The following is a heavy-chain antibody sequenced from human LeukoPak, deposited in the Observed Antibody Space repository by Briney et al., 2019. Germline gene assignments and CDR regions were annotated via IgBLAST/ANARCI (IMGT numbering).Heavy chain of an antibody. J-gene: IGHJ5*02. V-gene: IGHV1-69*06. CDR1: GYTFTGYY. D-gene: IGHD3-16*02. CDR2: IIPIFGTA. Sequence: SVKVSCKASGYTFTGYYMHWVRQAPGQGLEWMGGIIPIFGTANYAQKFQGRVTITADKSTSTAYMELSSLRSEDTAVYYCARENYRNWFDPWGQGTLVTVSS. CDR3: ARENYRNWFDP.